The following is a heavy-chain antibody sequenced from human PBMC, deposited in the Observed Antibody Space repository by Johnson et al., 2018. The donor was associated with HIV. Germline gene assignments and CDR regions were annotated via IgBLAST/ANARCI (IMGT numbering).Heavy chain of an antibody. CDR1: GFTFSDYY. D-gene: IGHD6-6*01. V-gene: IGHV3-11*06. CDR3: ARVYSSSSAHAFDI. J-gene: IGHJ3*02. CDR2: ISGGSAGT. Sequence: QMQLVESGGGLVKPGGSMRLSCVGSGFTFSDYYMSWVRQAPGKGLEWIAYISGGSAGTFYADSVKGRFTISRDNSKNTLYLQMNSLRAEDTAVYYCARVYSSSSAHAFDIWGQGTMVTVSS.